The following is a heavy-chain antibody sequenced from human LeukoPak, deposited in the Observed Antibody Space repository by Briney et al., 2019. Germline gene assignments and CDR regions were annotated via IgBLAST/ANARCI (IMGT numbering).Heavy chain of an antibody. CDR1: GFTFSSYS. J-gene: IGHJ4*02. CDR3: ARVWANSGNYYGEDY. V-gene: IGHV3-21*04. CDR2: ISSSSNYI. Sequence: GGSLRLSCAASGFTFSSYSVNWVRQAPGKGLEWVSSISSSSNYIYYADSLKGRFTISRDNSKNTLYLQMNSLGAEDTAVYYCARVWANSGNYYGEDYWGQGTLVTVSS. D-gene: IGHD1-26*01.